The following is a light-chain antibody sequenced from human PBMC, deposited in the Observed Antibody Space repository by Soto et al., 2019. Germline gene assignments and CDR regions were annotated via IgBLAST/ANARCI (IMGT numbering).Light chain of an antibody. Sequence: DVQMTQSPSSLSASXGDSVTLSXXASQTVTSYLNWYQQKPGKAPKLLIYAASTLQSGVPSRFSGSGSGTEFTLTIISLQPEDFATYYCQQSYRFPKTFGRGTKVDIK. V-gene: IGKV1-39*01. CDR3: QQSYRFPKT. CDR1: QTVTSY. J-gene: IGKJ1*01. CDR2: AAS.